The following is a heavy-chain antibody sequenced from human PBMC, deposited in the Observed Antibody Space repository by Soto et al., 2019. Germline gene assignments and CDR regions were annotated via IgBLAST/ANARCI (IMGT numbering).Heavy chain of an antibody. J-gene: IGHJ6*03. Sequence: SETLSLTCTVSGGSISSGGYYSSWIRQHPGKGLEWIGYIYYTGSTYYNPSLQSRVTISVDTSKNQFSLQLSSVTAADSAVYFCARESRDFYYYYLDVWGKGTTVTVSS. V-gene: IGHV4-31*03. CDR2: IYYTGST. CDR3: ARESRDFYYYYLDV. CDR1: GGSISSGGYY.